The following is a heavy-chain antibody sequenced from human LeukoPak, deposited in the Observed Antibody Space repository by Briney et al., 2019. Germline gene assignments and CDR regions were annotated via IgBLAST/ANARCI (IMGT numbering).Heavy chain of an antibody. Sequence: SETLSLTCTISGGSISGYFGTWIRQASGKGLEWIGYIHTIETKYNPSLQSRVSMSIDTSKNQFSLNLRSVPAADTAVYYCARGLRDEERYYKYYYMDVWGEGTTVTVSS. CDR1: GGSISGYF. D-gene: IGHD3-22*01. V-gene: IGHV4-4*09. CDR3: ARGLRDEERYYKYYYMDV. J-gene: IGHJ6*03. CDR2: IHTIET.